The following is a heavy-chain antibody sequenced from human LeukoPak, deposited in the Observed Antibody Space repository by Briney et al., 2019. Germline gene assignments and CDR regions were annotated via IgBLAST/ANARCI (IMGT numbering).Heavy chain of an antibody. CDR3: AGWRGSASGSFSGPLDY. Sequence: GGSLRLSCAASGFTFSSYGMHWVRQAPGKGLEWVAVISYDGSNKYYADSVKGRFTISRDNSKNTLYLEMNSLRAEDTALYYCAGWRGSASGSFSGPLDYWGQGTLVTVSS. V-gene: IGHV3-30*03. J-gene: IGHJ4*02. CDR1: GFTFSSYG. D-gene: IGHD3-10*01. CDR2: ISYDGSNK.